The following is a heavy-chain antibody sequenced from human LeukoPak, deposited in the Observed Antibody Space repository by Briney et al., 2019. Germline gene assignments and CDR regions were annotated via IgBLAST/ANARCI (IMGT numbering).Heavy chain of an antibody. CDR2: VSGAGSIT. Sequence: PGGSLRLSCTASGFSFKNLAMNWVRQAPGKGLEWVSTVSGAGSITYYADSVKGRFTISRDNAKNSLYLQMNSLRAEDTAVYYCASGSYYGDYWGQGTLVTVSS. J-gene: IGHJ4*02. D-gene: IGHD1-26*01. CDR1: GFSFKNLA. V-gene: IGHV3-23*01. CDR3: ASGSYYGDY.